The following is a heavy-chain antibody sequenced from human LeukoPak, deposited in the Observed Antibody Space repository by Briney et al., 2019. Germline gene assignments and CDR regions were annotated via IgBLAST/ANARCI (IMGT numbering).Heavy chain of an antibody. CDR1: GYTFSSYD. CDR3: AIVSPTVHAFDI. J-gene: IGHJ3*02. Sequence: ASVKVSCKASGYTFSSYDINWVRQATGQGPEWMGWMNPNSGNTGYAQKFQGRVSMTRNTAISTVYMELSLRSEDTAVYYCAIVSPTVHAFDIWGQGTMVTVSS. V-gene: IGHV1-8*01. CDR2: MNPNSGNT. D-gene: IGHD4-11*01.